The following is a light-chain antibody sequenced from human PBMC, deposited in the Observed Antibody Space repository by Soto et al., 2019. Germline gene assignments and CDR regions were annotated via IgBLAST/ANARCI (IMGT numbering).Light chain of an antibody. CDR1: HTVSSTY. CDR2: GAS. CDR3: QQYGNSPLIT. V-gene: IGKV3-20*01. J-gene: IGKJ5*01. Sequence: ENVLTQSPGTLSLSPGERATLSCRASHTVSSTYLAWYQQKPGQAPRLLIYGASSRATGIPDRFSGSGSGTDFTLTISRLEAEDFAVYYCQQYGNSPLITFGQGTRLEIK.